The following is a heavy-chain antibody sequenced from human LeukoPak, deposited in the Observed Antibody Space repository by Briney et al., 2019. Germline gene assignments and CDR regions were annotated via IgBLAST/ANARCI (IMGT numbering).Heavy chain of an antibody. V-gene: IGHV1-58*01. CDR2: IVVGSGNT. J-gene: IGHJ6*03. D-gene: IGHD2-15*01. Sequence: SVKVSCKASGFTFTSSAVQWVRQARGQRLEWIGWIVVGSGNTNYAQKFQERVTITRDMSTSTAYTELSSLRSEDTAVYYCAAGYCSGGSCYSDYYYMDVWGKGTTVTVSS. CDR1: GFTFTSSA. CDR3: AAGYCSGGSCYSDYYYMDV.